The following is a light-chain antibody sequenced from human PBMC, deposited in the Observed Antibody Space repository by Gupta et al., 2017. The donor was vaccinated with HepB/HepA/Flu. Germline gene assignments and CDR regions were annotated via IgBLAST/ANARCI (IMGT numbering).Light chain of an antibody. V-gene: IGKV4-1*01. CDR2: GAT. CDR1: QSVLHSSTNEHH. J-gene: IGKJ2*02. CDR3: QQEFTLPSI. Sequence: DIVMTQSPDSLAVSLGERATINCKSSQSVLHSSTNEHHLAWYQQRPGQPPKVLVYGATTRESGVRDRYTGSGSGTDFSLTISSLQAEDVAVYYCQQEFTLPSIFGQGTMMEIK.